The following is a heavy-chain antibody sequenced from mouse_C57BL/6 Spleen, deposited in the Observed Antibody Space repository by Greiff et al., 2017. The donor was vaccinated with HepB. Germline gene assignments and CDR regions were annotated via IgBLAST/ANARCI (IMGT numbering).Heavy chain of an antibody. V-gene: IGHV1-15*01. D-gene: IGHD4-1*01. CDR3: TRGRTGHYFDY. CDR1: GYTFTDYE. Sequence: QVHVKQSGAELVRPGASVTLSCKASGYTFTDYEMHWVKQTPVHGLEWIGAIDPETGGTAYNQKFKGKAILTADKSSSTAYMELRSLTSEDSAVYYCTRGRTGHYFDYWGQGTTLTVSS. CDR2: IDPETGGT. J-gene: IGHJ2*01.